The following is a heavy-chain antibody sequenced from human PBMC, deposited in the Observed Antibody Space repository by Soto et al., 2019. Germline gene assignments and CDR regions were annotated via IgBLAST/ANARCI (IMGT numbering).Heavy chain of an antibody. CDR2: ISPIFGTA. V-gene: IGHV1-69*01. CDR1: GGTFSSYA. D-gene: IGHD3-3*01. CDR3: ARGACGVVIIEANWFDP. Sequence: QVRLVQSGAEVKKPGSSVKVSCKASGGTFSSYAISWVRQAPGQGLEWMGGISPIFGTANYAQKFQGRVTITADESTSTAYLELSSLRSEDTAVYYCARGACGVVIIEANWFDPWGQGTLVTVSS. J-gene: IGHJ5*02.